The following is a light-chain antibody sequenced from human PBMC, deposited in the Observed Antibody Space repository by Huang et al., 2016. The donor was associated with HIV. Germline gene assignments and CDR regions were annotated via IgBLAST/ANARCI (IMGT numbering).Light chain of an antibody. CDR2: GAS. V-gene: IGKV3-20*01. CDR1: QSVSSSY. CDR3: QQYSSSPWGYT. Sequence: EIVLTQSPGALSLSPGERATLSCRASQSVSSSYLACYQEKPGQATRLLSYGASNRATGIPDRFRGSGSGTDFTLTISRLEPEDFAVYYCQQYSSSPWGYTFGQGTKLEIK. J-gene: IGKJ2*01.